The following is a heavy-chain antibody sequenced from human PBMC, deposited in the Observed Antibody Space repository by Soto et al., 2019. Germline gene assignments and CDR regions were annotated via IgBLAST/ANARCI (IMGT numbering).Heavy chain of an antibody. D-gene: IGHD3-3*01. V-gene: IGHV5-51*01. Sequence: GESLKISCKGSGYSFTSYWIGWVRQMPGKGLEWMGIIYPGDSDTRYSPSFQGQVTISADKSISTAYLQWSSLKASDTAMYYWARQDFSSGYYMDVWGKGTTVTVSS. CDR3: ARQDFSSGYYMDV. CDR2: IYPGDSDT. J-gene: IGHJ6*03. CDR1: GYSFTSYW.